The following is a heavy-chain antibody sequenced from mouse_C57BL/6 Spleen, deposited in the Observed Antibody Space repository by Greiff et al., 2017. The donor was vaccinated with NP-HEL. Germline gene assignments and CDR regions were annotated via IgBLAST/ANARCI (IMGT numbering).Heavy chain of an antibody. J-gene: IGHJ4*01. V-gene: IGHV5-17*01. CDR1: GFTFSDYG. CDR2: ISSGSSTI. CDR3: ARDTTVVAPDAMDY. D-gene: IGHD1-1*01. Sequence: DVKLVESGGGLVKPGGSLKLSCAASGFTFSDYGMHWVRQAPEKGLEWVAYISSGSSTIYYADTVKGRFTISRDNAKNTLFLQMTSLRSEDTAMYYCARDTTVVAPDAMDYWGQGTSVTVSS.